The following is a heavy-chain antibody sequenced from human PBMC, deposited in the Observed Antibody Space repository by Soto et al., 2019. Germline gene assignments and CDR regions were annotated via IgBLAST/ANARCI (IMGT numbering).Heavy chain of an antibody. J-gene: IGHJ4*02. CDR2: INHSGST. V-gene: IGHV4-34*01. Sequence: SETLSLTCAVYGGPFSGYYWSWIRQPPGKGLEWIGEINHSGSTNYNPSLKSRVTISVDTSKNQFSLKLSSVTAADTAVYYCARGPITMTSDFDYWGQGTLVTVSS. CDR3: ARGPITMTSDFDY. CDR1: GGPFSGYY. D-gene: IGHD3-22*01.